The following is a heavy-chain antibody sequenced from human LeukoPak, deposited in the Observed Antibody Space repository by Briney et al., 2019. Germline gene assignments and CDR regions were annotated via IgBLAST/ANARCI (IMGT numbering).Heavy chain of an antibody. Sequence: QPGRSLRLSCAASGFTFSSYGMHWVRQAPGKGLEWVAVISYDGSNKYYADSVKGRFNISRDNAKNTLYLQMNSLRAEDTAVYYCASGELDSLFFFDFWGQGTLVTVSS. CDR1: GFTFSSYG. V-gene: IGHV3-30*03. CDR3: ASGELDSLFFFDF. CDR2: ISYDGSNK. J-gene: IGHJ4*02. D-gene: IGHD1-1*01.